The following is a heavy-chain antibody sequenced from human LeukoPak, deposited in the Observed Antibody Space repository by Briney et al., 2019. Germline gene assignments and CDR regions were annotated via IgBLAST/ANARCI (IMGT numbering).Heavy chain of an antibody. J-gene: IGHJ4*02. Sequence: SETLSLTCTVSGDSLRTSKSYWGWIRQPPLTGLEWIGSIYYTGNTYYNASLKSRALISVDTSKNQFSLSLTSVTAADTAVYYCARLRIRRGQLWSLPYFDYWGQGTLVTVSS. CDR3: ARLRIRRGQLWSLPYFDY. CDR1: GDSLRTSKSY. D-gene: IGHD5-18*01. V-gene: IGHV4-39*01. CDR2: IYYTGNT.